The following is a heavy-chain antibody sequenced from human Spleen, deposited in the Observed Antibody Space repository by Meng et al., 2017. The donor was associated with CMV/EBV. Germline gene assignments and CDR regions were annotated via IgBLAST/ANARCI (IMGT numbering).Heavy chain of an antibody. CDR1: GGSISSSSYY. J-gene: IGHJ4*02. V-gene: IGHV4-39*07. CDR2: IYYSGST. D-gene: IGHD2-2*01. Sequence: SETLSLTCTVSGGSISSSSYYWGWIRQPPGKGLEWIGNIYYSGSTYYNPSLKSRVTISLDTSKNQFSLKLSSVTAADTAVYYCARAVYVVVPAALYYFDYWGQGTLVTVSS. CDR3: ARAVYVVVPAALYYFDY.